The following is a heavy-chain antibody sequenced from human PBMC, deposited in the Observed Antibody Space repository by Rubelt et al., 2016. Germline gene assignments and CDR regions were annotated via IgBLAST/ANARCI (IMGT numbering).Heavy chain of an antibody. V-gene: IGHV1-2*06. CDR2: INPNSVGT. CDR3: ASGDGYTFGY. CDR1: GYTFTGYY. Sequence: QVQLVQSGAEVTKPGASVKVSCKASGYTFTGYYMHWVRQAPGQGLEWMGRINPNSVGTNYPQKYQGRVTMTRDTATSTVYMELGRLGSDDTAVYYWASGDGYTFGYWGQGTLVTVSS. J-gene: IGHJ4*02. D-gene: IGHD5-24*01.